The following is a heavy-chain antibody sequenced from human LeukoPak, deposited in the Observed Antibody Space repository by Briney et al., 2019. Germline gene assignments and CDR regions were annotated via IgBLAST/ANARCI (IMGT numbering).Heavy chain of an antibody. CDR1: GGSISSSSYY. CDR2: IYYSGST. J-gene: IGHJ4*02. CDR3: AGGYYDSSGNPPDDY. V-gene: IGHV4-39*01. D-gene: IGHD3-22*01. Sequence: PSETLSLTCTVSGGSISSSSYYWGWLRQPPGKGLEWIGSIYYSGSTYYNPSLKSRVTISVDTSKNQFSLKLSSVTAADTAVYYCAGGYYDSSGNPPDDYWGQGTLVTVSS.